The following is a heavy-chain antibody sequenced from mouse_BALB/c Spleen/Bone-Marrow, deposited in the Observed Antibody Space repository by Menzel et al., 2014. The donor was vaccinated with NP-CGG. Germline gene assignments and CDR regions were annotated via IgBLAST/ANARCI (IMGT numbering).Heavy chain of an antibody. V-gene: IGHV4-1*02. D-gene: IGHD2-14*01. CDR3: ARPVYRYDPPAY. J-gene: IGHJ2*01. CDR1: GFDFSRYW. CDR2: INPDSSTL. Sequence: DVHLVESGGGLVQPGGSLKLSCAASGFDFSRYWMSWVRQAPGKRLEWIGEINPDSSTLNYTPSLKDKFIISRDNAKNTLYLQMNKVRSEDTALYYCARPVYRYDPPAYWGQGTTLTVSS.